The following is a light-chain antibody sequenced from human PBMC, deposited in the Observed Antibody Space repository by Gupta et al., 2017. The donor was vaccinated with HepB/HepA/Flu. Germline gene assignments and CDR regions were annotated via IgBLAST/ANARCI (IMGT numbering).Light chain of an antibody. J-gene: IGLJ2*01. CDR2: DVS. CDR1: SSDVGGYNY. CDR3: SSCTRSRSLV. Sequence: QSALTQPASVSGSPGQSSPISCTGTSSDVGGYNYVSWYQQHPGKAPKLMIYDVSNRPSGVSNRFSGSKSGKTDSLNISGLQAEDDADAYCSSCTRSRSLVFGGGTKLTVL. V-gene: IGLV2-14*03.